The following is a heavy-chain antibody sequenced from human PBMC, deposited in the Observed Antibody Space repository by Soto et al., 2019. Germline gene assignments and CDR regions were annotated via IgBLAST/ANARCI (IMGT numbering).Heavy chain of an antibody. D-gene: IGHD6-6*01. CDR1: GFTFSSYA. J-gene: IGHJ5*02. CDR2: ISGSGGST. Sequence: PGGSLRLSCAASGFTFSSYAMSWVRQVPGKGLEWVSAISGSGGSTYYADSVKGRFTISRDNSKNTLYLQMNSLRAGDTAVYYCAKDRMEGQLVRWSFFGNWFDPWGQGTLVTVSS. V-gene: IGHV3-23*01. CDR3: AKDRMEGQLVRWSFFGNWFDP.